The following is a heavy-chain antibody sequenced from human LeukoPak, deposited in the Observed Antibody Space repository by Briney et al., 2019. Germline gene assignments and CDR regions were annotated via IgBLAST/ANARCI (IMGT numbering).Heavy chain of an antibody. D-gene: IGHD3-10*01. CDR2: LYYSGST. V-gene: IGHV4-59*01. CDR3: ARSIGYGSGSYKTFMFDP. J-gene: IGHJ5*02. Sequence: PSETLSLTCTVSGDSINSYYWSWIRQPPGKGLEWIGYLYYSGSTNYNPSLKSRVTISVDTSKNQFSLKLSSVTAADTAVYYCARSIGYGSGSYKTFMFDPWGQGTLVTVSS. CDR1: GDSINSYY.